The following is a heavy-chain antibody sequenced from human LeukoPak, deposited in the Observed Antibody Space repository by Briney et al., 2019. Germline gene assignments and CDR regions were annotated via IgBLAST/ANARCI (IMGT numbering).Heavy chain of an antibody. CDR3: ARANRYDLYFDY. CDR2: IYYSGST. J-gene: IGHJ4*02. Sequence: SETLSLTCTVSGYSISSGYYWGWIRQPPGKGLNWIGYIYYSGSTNYNPSLKSRVTISGDTSKNQFSLKLSSVTAADTAVYYCARANRYDLYFDYWGQGTLVTVSS. D-gene: IGHD5-12*01. V-gene: IGHV4-61*01. CDR1: GYSISSGYY.